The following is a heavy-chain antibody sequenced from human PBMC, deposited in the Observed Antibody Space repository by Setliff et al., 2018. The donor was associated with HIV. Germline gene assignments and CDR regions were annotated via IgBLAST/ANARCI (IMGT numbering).Heavy chain of an antibody. CDR2: IYYSGST. CDR1: GGSISSTAYY. J-gene: IGHJ6*03. Sequence: PSETLSLTCTVSGGSISSTAYYWGWIRQPPGKGLEWIGYIYYSGSTNYNPSLKSRVTISVDTSKNQFSLKLSSVTAADTAVYYCARGAPYYDILTGYYSYYYYYMDVWGKGTTVTVSS. V-gene: IGHV4-61*05. CDR3: ARGAPYYDILTGYYSYYYYYMDV. D-gene: IGHD3-9*01.